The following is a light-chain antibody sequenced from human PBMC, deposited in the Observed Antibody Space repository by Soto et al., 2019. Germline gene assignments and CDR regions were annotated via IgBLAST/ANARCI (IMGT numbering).Light chain of an antibody. Sequence: IQLTQSPSSLSASVGDGVTITCRASQDISSYLAWYQQKPGKAPKLLIYAASTLQSGVPSRFSGSGSVTDFTLTISSLQPEDCATYYCQQLNSYPPFTFGGGTKVEIK. CDR1: QDISSY. V-gene: IGKV1-9*01. J-gene: IGKJ4*01. CDR2: AAS. CDR3: QQLNSYPPFT.